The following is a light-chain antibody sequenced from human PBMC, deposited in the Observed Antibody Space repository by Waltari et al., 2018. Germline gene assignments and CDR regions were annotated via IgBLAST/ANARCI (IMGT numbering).Light chain of an antibody. J-gene: IGLJ1*01. Sequence: QSALTQPAPVSGSPGQSITISCTATSSDVGTYNLVPWYQQHPGKGPKLMIYEVTKRPSGVSNRFSGSKSGNTASLTISGLQAEDEAEYYCCSYAGSKFYVFGTGTKVTVL. CDR3: CSYAGSKFYV. CDR1: SSDVGTYNL. V-gene: IGLV2-23*02. CDR2: EVT.